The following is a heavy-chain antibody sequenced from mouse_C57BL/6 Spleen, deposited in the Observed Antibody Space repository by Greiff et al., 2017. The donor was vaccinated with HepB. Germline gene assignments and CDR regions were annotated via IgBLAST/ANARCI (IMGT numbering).Heavy chain of an antibody. CDR2: IWSGGST. J-gene: IGHJ4*01. Sequence: VKVVESGPGLVQPSQSLSITCTVSGFSLTSYGVHWVRQSPGKGLEWLGVIWSGGSTDYNAAFISRLSISKDNSKSQVFFKMNSLQADDTAIYYCARSDGYLYAMDYWGQGTSVTVSS. CDR1: GFSLTSYG. V-gene: IGHV2-2*01. D-gene: IGHD2-3*01. CDR3: ARSDGYLYAMDY.